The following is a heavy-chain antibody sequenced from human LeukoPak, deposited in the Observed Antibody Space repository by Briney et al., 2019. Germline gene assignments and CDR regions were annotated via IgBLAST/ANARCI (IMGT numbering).Heavy chain of an antibody. V-gene: IGHV3-30*04. Sequence: GGSLRLSCAASGFTFKNYAMNWLRQSPDRGLFWVSAISVDGSATKYADSVKGRFTVSRDNSRNTLYLQMNNLRPYDTAVYYCARAFGYWGQGTLVTVSS. CDR2: ISVDGSAT. CDR1: GFTFKNYA. J-gene: IGHJ4*02. CDR3: ARAFGY.